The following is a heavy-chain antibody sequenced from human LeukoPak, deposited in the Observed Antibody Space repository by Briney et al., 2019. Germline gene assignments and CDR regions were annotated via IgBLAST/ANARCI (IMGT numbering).Heavy chain of an antibody. J-gene: IGHJ4*02. Sequence: PGGSLRLSCAASGFSISDYYMTWVRQAPGKGLEWISYIADSGGYSSYADSVKGRFTASRDNAENSMYLQMNSLRVEDTAVYFCVRGYSSGAHFDCWGQGALVIVSS. D-gene: IGHD1-1*01. CDR2: IADSGGYS. CDR1: GFSISDYY. V-gene: IGHV3-11*06. CDR3: VRGYSSGAHFDC.